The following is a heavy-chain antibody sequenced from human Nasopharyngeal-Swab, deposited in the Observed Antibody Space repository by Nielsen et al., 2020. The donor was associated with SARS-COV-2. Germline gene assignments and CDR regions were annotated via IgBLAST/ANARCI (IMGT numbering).Heavy chain of an antibody. D-gene: IGHD1-26*01. CDR2: IYSGGSST. J-gene: IGHJ4*02. CDR3: AKDQGSYYDY. V-gene: IGHV3-23*03. CDR1: GFTFSSYA. Sequence: GGSLRLSCAASGFTFSSYAMSWVRQAPGKGLEWVSVIYSGGSSTYYADSVKGRFTISRDNSKNTLYLQMNSVKAEDTAVYYCAKDQGSYYDYWGQGTLVTVSS.